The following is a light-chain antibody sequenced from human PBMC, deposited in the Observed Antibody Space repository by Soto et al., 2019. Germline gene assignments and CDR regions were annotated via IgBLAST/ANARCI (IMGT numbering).Light chain of an antibody. V-gene: IGKV1-5*03. CDR3: QQFHRYPLT. J-gene: IGKJ1*01. CDR1: QSIDSW. Sequence: DIQMTQSPSTLSASVGDRVTITCRASQSIDSWLAWYQQKPGKAPNLPIYKASSLESGVPSRFSGSGSGTEFTLTISTLQPDDSATDYCQQFHRYPLTFGHGTKVEV. CDR2: KAS.